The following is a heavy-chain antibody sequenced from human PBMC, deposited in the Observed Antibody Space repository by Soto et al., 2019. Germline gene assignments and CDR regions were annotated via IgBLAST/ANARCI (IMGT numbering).Heavy chain of an antibody. CDR1: GYTFISHG. J-gene: IGHJ6*02. CDR3: ARVSSSIVVVPDYGMDV. Sequence: QVQLVQSGVEVKKPGASVKVSCKASGYTFISHGISWVRQAPGQGLEWMGWISGKNGNTNDAQNLQGRVTLNTDTSTSTAYMELRSLRSDATAVYYCARVSSSIVVVPDYGMDVWCQGTTVTVSS. D-gene: IGHD2-2*01. V-gene: IGHV1-18*04. CDR2: ISGKNGNT.